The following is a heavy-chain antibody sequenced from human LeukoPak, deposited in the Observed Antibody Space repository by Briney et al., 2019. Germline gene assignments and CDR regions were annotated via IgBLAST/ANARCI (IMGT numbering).Heavy chain of an antibody. CDR1: GYTFTSYG. D-gene: IGHD4-17*01. Sequence: SVKVSCKASGYTFTSYGISWVRQAPGQGLEWMGGIIPIFGTANYAQKFQGRVTITTDESTSTAYMELSSLRSEDTAVYYCARAHGDYEAGGYWGQGTLVTVSS. V-gene: IGHV1-69*05. J-gene: IGHJ4*02. CDR3: ARAHGDYEAGGY. CDR2: IIPIFGTA.